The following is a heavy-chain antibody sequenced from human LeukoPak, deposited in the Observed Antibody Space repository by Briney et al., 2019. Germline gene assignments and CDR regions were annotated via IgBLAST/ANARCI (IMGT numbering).Heavy chain of an antibody. D-gene: IGHD3-22*01. CDR3: AKSAGAYYDSGFDP. V-gene: IGHV1-69*13. CDR2: IIPIFGTA. J-gene: IGHJ5*02. CDR1: GGTFSSYA. Sequence: SVKVSCKASGGTFSSYAISWVRQAPGQGLEWMGGIIPIFGTANYAQKFQGRVTITADESTSPAYMELSSLRSEDTAVYYCAKSAGAYYDSGFDPWGQGTLVTVSS.